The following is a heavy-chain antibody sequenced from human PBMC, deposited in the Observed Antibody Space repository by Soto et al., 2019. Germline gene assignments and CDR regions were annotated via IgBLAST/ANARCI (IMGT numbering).Heavy chain of an antibody. D-gene: IGHD3-3*01. Sequence: PGGSLRLSCSASGFTFSPYEMNWVRQAPGKGLEWVSYISDSGRTIYYADSVKGRFTVSRDDAQNSVYLQMDSLRAEDTVVYYCARDLLHYDFWSGYSAYFYYRMDVWGPGTTVTVSS. V-gene: IGHV3-48*03. J-gene: IGHJ6*02. CDR1: GFTFSPYE. CDR3: ARDLLHYDFWSGYSAYFYYRMDV. CDR2: ISDSGRTI.